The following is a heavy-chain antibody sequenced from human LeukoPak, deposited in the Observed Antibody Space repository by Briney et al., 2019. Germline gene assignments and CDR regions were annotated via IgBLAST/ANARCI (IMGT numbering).Heavy chain of an antibody. CDR1: GFTFSSYG. CDR3: AKGRSNGGSYYHDAFDI. Sequence: GRPLRLSCAASGFTFSSYGMHWVRQAPGKGLEWVAVIWYDGSNRYYADSVKGRFTISRDNSKNTLYLQMNSLRAEDTAVYYCAKGRSNGGSYYHDAFDIWGQGTMVTVSS. D-gene: IGHD1-26*01. J-gene: IGHJ3*02. CDR2: IWYDGSNR. V-gene: IGHV3-33*06.